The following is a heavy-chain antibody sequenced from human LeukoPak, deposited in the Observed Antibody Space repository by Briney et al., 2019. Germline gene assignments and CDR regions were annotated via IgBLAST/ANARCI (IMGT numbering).Heavy chain of an antibody. CDR3: AKEPNHSSGYWDY. CDR1: GFTFDDYA. J-gene: IGHJ4*02. V-gene: IGHV3-9*01. CDR2: ISWNSGSI. D-gene: IGHD3-22*01. Sequence: GGSLRLSCAASGFTFDDYAMHWVRQAPGKGLEWVSGISWNSGSIGYADSVKGRFTISRDNSKNTLFLQMNSLRAEDTAIYYCAKEPNHSSGYWDYWGQGTLVTVSS.